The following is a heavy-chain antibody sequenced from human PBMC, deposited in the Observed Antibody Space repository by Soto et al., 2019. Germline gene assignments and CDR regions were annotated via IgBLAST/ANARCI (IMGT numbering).Heavy chain of an antibody. Sequence: ASVKVSCKASGYTFTSYGISWVRQAPGQGLEWMGWISAYNGNTNYAQKLQGRVTMTTDTSTSTAYMELRSLRSDDTAVYYCARLRPQNYYDSSGYRPDYYYYGMDVWGRGTTVTVS. D-gene: IGHD3-22*01. CDR1: GYTFTSYG. CDR3: ARLRPQNYYDSSGYRPDYYYYGMDV. J-gene: IGHJ6*02. CDR2: ISAYNGNT. V-gene: IGHV1-18*04.